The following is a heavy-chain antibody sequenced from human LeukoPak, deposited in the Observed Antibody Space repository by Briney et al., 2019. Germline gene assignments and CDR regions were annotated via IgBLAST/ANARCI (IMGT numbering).Heavy chain of an antibody. D-gene: IGHD6-13*01. CDR2: INPNSGGT. CDR3: AREEVIAAAGPTLDY. J-gene: IGHJ4*02. Sequence: ASVKLSCKASGYTFTDYYMHWVRQAPGQGLEWMGWINPNSGGTNYAQKFQGRVTMTRDTSISTAYMELSRLRSDDTAVFYCAREEVIAAAGPTLDYWGQGALVTVSS. CDR1: GYTFTDYY. V-gene: IGHV1-2*02.